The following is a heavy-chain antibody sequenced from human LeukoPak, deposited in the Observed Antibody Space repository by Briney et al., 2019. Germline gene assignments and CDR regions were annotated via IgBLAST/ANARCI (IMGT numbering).Heavy chain of an antibody. J-gene: IGHJ5*02. CDR1: GFTFSSYG. Sequence: GGSLRLSCAASGFTFSSYGMHWVRQAPGKGLEWVSHITASGTAMFYADSVKGRFTISRDNAKNSLYLQMNSLRAEDTAVYYCAKGTASSGGSSWFDPWGQGTLVTVSS. CDR3: AKGTASSGGSSWFDP. V-gene: IGHV3-48*01. CDR2: ITASGTAM. D-gene: IGHD2-15*01.